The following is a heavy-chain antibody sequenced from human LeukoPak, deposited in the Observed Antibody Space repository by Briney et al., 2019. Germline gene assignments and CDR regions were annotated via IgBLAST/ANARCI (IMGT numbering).Heavy chain of an antibody. Sequence: GGSLRLSCAASGFTFSSYAVHWVRQAPGKGLEWVAVISYDGSNKYYADSVKGRFTISRDNSKNTLYLQMNSLRAEDTAVYYCARVVVHCSGGSCYPDYWGQGTLVTVSS. CDR3: ARVVVHCSGGSCYPDY. V-gene: IGHV3-30*04. J-gene: IGHJ4*02. CDR1: GFTFSSYA. CDR2: ISYDGSNK. D-gene: IGHD2-15*01.